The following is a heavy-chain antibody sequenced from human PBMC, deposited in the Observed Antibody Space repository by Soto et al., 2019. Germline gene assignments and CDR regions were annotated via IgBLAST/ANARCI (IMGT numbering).Heavy chain of an antibody. CDR3: ASVDSGYGDGGSGGDFDY. CDR1: GGSFSGYY. D-gene: IGHD5-12*01. Sequence: QVQLQQWGAGLLKPSETLSLTCAVYGGSFSGYYCSWIRQPPGKGLEWIGEINHSGSTNYNPSLKSRVTISVDTSKNQFSLKLSSVTAADTAVYYCASVDSGYGDGGSGGDFDYWGQGTLVTVSS. J-gene: IGHJ4*02. V-gene: IGHV4-34*01. CDR2: INHSGST.